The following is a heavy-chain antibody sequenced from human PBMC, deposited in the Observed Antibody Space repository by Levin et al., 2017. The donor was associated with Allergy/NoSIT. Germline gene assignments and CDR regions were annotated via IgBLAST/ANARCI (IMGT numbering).Heavy chain of an antibody. CDR2: IYYSGST. D-gene: IGHD3-3*01. V-gene: IGHV4-39*01. J-gene: IGHJ5*02. Sequence: TSETLSLTCTVSGGSISSSSYYWGWIRQPPGKGLEWIGSIYYSGSTYYNPSLKSRVTISVDTSKNQFSLKLSSVTAADTAVYYCARGRTYYDFWSGYYPTGGSGSAVGWFDPWGQGTLVTVSS. CDR3: ARGRTYYDFWSGYYPTGGSGSAVGWFDP. CDR1: GGSISSSSYY.